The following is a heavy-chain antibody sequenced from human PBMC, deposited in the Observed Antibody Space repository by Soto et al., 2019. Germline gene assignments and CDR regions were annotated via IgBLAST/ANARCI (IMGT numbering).Heavy chain of an antibody. CDR3: ARDLVGYCSSTSCYDDYYYGMDV. CDR1: GGSISSGDYY. J-gene: IGHJ6*02. CDR2: IYYSGST. Sequence: QVQLQESGPGLVKPSQTLSLTCTVSGGSISSGDYYWSWIRQPPGKGLEGIGYIYYSGSTYYNPSLKSRVTISVDTSKNQFSLKLSSVTAADTAVYYCARDLVGYCSSTSCYDDYYYGMDVWGQGTTVTVSS. D-gene: IGHD2-2*01. V-gene: IGHV4-30-4*01.